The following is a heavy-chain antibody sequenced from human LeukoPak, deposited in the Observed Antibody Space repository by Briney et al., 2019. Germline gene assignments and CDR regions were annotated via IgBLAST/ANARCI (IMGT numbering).Heavy chain of an antibody. V-gene: IGHV3-23*01. Sequence: GGSLRLSCAASGFTFSSIAMSWVRQARDKGLEWVSTISGSGGGTYYADSVKGRFTISRDDSKNTLYLQMNSLRADDTAVYYCAKDLGRYRNNFFDYWGQGNLVTLSS. CDR3: AKDLGRYRNNFFDY. CDR2: ISGSGGGT. CDR1: GFTFSSIA. J-gene: IGHJ4*02. D-gene: IGHD1-26*01.